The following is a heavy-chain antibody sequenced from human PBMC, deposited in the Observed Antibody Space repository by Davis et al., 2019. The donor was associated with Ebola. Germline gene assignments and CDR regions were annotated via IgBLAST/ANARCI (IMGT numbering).Heavy chain of an antibody. V-gene: IGHV4-59*01. D-gene: IGHD3-9*01. J-gene: IGHJ5*02. CDR1: GGSISSYY. CDR2: IYYSGST. CDR3: ARTPVLRYSNWFDP. Sequence: SETLSLTCTVSGGSISSYYWSWIRQPPGKGLEWIGYIYYSGSTNYNPSLKSRVTISVDTSKNQFSLKLSSVTAADTAVYYCARTPVLRYSNWFDPWGQGTLVTVSS.